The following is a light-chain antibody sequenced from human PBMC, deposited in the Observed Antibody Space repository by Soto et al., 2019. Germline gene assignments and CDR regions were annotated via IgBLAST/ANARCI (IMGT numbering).Light chain of an antibody. J-gene: IGLJ7*01. V-gene: IGLV1-47*01. CDR3: ASWDDSLSETV. CDR2: SNN. Sequence: QSVLTQPPSLSGTPGQRVTISCSGSNFNVKNNYVYWYQQFAGTAPKLLIYSNNRRPSGVPDRFSGSKSGSSASLAISGLLPEYEDDDYCASWDDSLSETVFGGGTQLTVL. CDR1: NFNVKNNY.